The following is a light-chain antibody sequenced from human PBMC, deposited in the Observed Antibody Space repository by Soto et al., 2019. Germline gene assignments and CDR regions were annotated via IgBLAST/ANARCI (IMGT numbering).Light chain of an antibody. V-gene: IGKV3-20*01. CDR2: GAS. J-gene: IGKJ1*01. Sequence: EIVLTQSPGTLSLSPGERATLSCRASQSVTGSYLAWYQQKPGQAPRLLIYGASSRATGIPDRFSGSEFGTDFTLTIARLEPEDFAVYYCQQYGGSPRTFGQGTKVE. CDR1: QSVTGSY. CDR3: QQYGGSPRT.